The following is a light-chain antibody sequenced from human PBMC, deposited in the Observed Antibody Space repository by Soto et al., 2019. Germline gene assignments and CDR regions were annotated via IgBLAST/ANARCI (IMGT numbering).Light chain of an antibody. CDR3: QTWGTGIHVV. CDR1: SGYA. J-gene: IGLJ2*01. CDR2: LDSDGSH. Sequence: QSVLTQSPSASASLGASVKLTCTLSSGYAIAWHQQQPEKGPRYLMKLDSDGSHTKGDAIPDRFSGSSSGAERYLTISSLQSEDEADSYCQTWGTGIHVVFGGGTKLTVL. V-gene: IGLV4-69*01.